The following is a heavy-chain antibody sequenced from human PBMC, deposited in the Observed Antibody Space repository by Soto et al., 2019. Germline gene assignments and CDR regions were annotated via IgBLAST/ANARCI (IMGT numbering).Heavy chain of an antibody. V-gene: IGHV2-5*02. J-gene: IGHJ4*02. CDR2: IYWDDDK. Sequence: GSGPTLVNPTQTLTLTCTFSGFSLSTSGEGVGWLRQSPGKAPEWLALIYWDDDKRYSPSLNRRLTITKDTSKDQVVLTMTNMDPVDTATYYCAHSRRPSDVWSSYYDPVLDYWGQGMLVTVSS. CDR1: GFSLSTSGEG. D-gene: IGHD3-3*01. CDR3: AHSRRPSDVWSSYYDPVLDY.